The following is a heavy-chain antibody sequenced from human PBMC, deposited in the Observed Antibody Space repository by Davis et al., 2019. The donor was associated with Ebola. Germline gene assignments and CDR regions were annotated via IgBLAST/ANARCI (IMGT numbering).Heavy chain of an antibody. V-gene: IGHV2-5*01. J-gene: IGHJ5*02. CDR2: RYWHGDK. Sequence: SAPTLFCHTPSYTLTCSFVGCSLSTTGQGVGWIRQSPAYALESLARRYWHGDKRYSPSLRSRLTNSKDTSKNQVVLTMTNMDPKDTATYYCAHKAYGSLSNWFGPWGQGTLVTVSS. CDR3: AHKAYGSLSNWFGP. D-gene: IGHD4-17*01. CDR1: GCSLSTTGQG.